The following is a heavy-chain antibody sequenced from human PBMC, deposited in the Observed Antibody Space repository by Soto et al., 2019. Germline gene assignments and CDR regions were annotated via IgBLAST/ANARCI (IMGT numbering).Heavy chain of an antibody. Sequence: GGSPRLSCVLSGFRFSDHYMTWIRQAPGKGLXWVSXXXGXGXTXYXXXXVKGRFTVSRDNAKNSLYLQMNSLRAEDTAVYYCAGDTYYYGSSFWGQGTQVTVSS. CDR3: AGDTYYYGSSF. CDR1: GFRFSDHY. J-gene: IGHJ4*02. V-gene: IGHV3-11*01. D-gene: IGHD3-10*01. CDR2: XXGXGXTX.